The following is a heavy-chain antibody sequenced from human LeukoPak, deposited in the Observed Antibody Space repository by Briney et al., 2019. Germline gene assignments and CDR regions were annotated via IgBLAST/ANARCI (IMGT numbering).Heavy chain of an antibody. Sequence: PGGSLRLSCAASGSTFSSYAMHWVRQAPGKGLEWVAVISYDGSNKYYADSVKGRFTISRDNSKNTLYLQMNSLRAEDTAVYYCARDNWNYDYWGQGTLVTVSS. D-gene: IGHD1-7*01. J-gene: IGHJ4*02. V-gene: IGHV3-30-3*01. CDR1: GSTFSSYA. CDR2: ISYDGSNK. CDR3: ARDNWNYDY.